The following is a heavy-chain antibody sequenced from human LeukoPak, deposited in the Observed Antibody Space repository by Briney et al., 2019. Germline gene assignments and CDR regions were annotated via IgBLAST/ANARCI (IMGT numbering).Heavy chain of an antibody. V-gene: IGHV1-2*02. J-gene: IGHJ4*02. CDR1: GYTFTGYY. CDR2: INSNSGGT. Sequence: ASVKVSCKASGYTFTGYYMHWVRQAPGQGLEWMGWINSNSGGTNYAQKFQGRVTMTRDTSISTAYMELSRLRSDDTAVYYCAREGIAVAEPPDYWGQGTLVTVSS. CDR3: AREGIAVAEPPDY. D-gene: IGHD6-19*01.